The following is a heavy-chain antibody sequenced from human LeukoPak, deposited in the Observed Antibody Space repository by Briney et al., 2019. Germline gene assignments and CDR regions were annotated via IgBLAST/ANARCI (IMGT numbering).Heavy chain of an antibody. V-gene: IGHV3-21*01. CDR2: INISSSYI. J-gene: IGHJ6*03. CDR1: GFTFSSYS. D-gene: IGHD5-18*01. CDR3: ARESYSYPYYYYYYMDV. Sequence: GGSLRLSCAASGFTFSSYSMNWVRQAPGKGLEWVSSINISSSYIYYADSVKGRFTISRDNAKNSLYLQMNSLRAEDTAVYYCARESYSYPYYYYYYMDVWGKGTTVTVSS.